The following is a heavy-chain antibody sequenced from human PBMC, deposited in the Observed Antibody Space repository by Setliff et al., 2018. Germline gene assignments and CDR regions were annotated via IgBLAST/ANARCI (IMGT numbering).Heavy chain of an antibody. CDR1: GGSISSSGYY. CDR2: IFYGGST. CDR3: ARDNWAAAGIFDY. J-gene: IGHJ4*02. D-gene: IGHD6-13*01. Sequence: PSETLSLTCTVSGGSISSSGYYWGWIRQPPGKGLEWIGSIFYGGSTYYNPSLKSRVTISIDASKNQFSLKLSSVTAADTAVYYCARDNWAAAGIFDYWGQGTLVTVSS. V-gene: IGHV4-39*07.